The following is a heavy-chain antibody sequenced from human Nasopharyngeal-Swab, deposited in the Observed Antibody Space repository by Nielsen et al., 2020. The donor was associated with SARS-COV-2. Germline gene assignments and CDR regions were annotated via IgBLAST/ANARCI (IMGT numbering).Heavy chain of an antibody. CDR2: ISSSSSYI. CDR1: GFTFSGYA. V-gene: IGHV3-21*01. D-gene: IGHD6-13*01. J-gene: IGHJ4*02. CDR3: ARDYSSSWSRFNYFDY. Sequence: GGSLRLSCAASGFTFSGYAMSWVRQAPGKGLEWVSSISSSSSYIYYADSVKGRFTISRDNAKNSLYLQMNSLRADDTAVYYCARDYSSSWSRFNYFDYWGQGTLVTVSS.